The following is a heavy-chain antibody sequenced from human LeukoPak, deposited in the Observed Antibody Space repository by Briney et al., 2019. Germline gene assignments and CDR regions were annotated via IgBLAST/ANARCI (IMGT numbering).Heavy chain of an antibody. V-gene: IGHV4-34*01. Sequence: SETLSLTCVVYGGSFSGYYWSWIRQPPGKGLEWIGEINHSGSTNYNPSLKSRVTISVDTSKNQFSLKLSSVTAADTAVYYCARGIAKSRLWRGRTCNWFDPWGQGTLVTVSS. D-gene: IGHD2-21*01. CDR3: ARGIAKSRLWRGRTCNWFDP. CDR1: GGSFSGYY. J-gene: IGHJ5*02. CDR2: INHSGST.